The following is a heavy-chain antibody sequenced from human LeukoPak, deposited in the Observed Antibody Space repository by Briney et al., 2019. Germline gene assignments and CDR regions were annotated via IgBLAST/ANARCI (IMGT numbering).Heavy chain of an antibody. Sequence: SETLSLTCAVYGGSFSGYYWSWIRQPPGKGLEWIGEINHSGSTNYNPSLKSRVTISVDTSKNQFSLKLSSVTAADTAVYYCARGMDYYDSSGYYYPFDYWGQGTLVTVSS. V-gene: IGHV4-34*01. CDR3: ARGMDYYDSSGYYYPFDY. D-gene: IGHD3-22*01. J-gene: IGHJ4*02. CDR1: GGSFSGYY. CDR2: INHSGST.